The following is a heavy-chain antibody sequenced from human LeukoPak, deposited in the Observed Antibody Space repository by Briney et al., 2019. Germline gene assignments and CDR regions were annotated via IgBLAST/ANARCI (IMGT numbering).Heavy chain of an antibody. CDR1: GFTFSSYA. J-gene: IGHJ4*02. D-gene: IGHD6-13*01. Sequence: GGSLRLSCAASGFTFSSYAMHWVRQAPGKWLEWVAVISYDGSNKKYADSVKGRFTISRDNSKNTLYLQMNSLRAEDTAVYYCVRDPGIAAPDADYWGQGTLVTVSS. CDR3: VRDPGIAAPDADY. V-gene: IGHV3-30*04. CDR2: ISYDGSNK.